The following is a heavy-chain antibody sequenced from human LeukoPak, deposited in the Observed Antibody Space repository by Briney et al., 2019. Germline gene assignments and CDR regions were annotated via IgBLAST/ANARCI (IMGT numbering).Heavy chain of an antibody. Sequence: GASVKVSCKASGYAFTGFYIHWVRQAPGQGLEWMGRLNPNSGGTIHAQKFQGRVTITRDTSISTAYMELSRLRSDDTAVYYCARVPDIYCPSTSCLDYWGQGTLVTVSS. CDR2: LNPNSGGT. V-gene: IGHV1-2*06. CDR1: GYAFTGFY. CDR3: ARVPDIYCPSTSCLDY. D-gene: IGHD2-2*01. J-gene: IGHJ4*02.